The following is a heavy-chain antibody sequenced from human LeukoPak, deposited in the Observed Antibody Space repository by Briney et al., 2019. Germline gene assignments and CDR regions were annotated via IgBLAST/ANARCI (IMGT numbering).Heavy chain of an antibody. J-gene: IGHJ4*02. V-gene: IGHV4-38-2*02. CDR1: GGSISSYY. D-gene: IGHD1-14*01. CDR3: ARDQVKARKIPRYFDY. Sequence: SETLSLTCTVSGGSISSYYWSWIRQPPGKGLEWIGSIYHSGSTYYNPSLKSRVTISVDTSKNQFSLKLSSVTAADTAVYYCARDQVKARKIPRYFDYWGQGTLVTVSS. CDR2: IYHSGST.